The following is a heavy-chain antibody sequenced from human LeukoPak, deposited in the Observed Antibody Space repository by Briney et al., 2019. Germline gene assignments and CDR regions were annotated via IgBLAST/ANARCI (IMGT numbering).Heavy chain of an antibody. D-gene: IGHD2-15*01. CDR2: ISSSGSAI. CDR3: ARQRRYCSGDNCYQRTFDY. V-gene: IGHV3-11*04. Sequence: PGGSLRLPCAASGFTFSDYYMSWIRQAPGKGLEWVSYISSSGSAIYYADSVKGRFTVSRDNAKNSLYLQMNSLRAEDTAVYYCARQRRYCSGDNCYQRTFDYWGQGTLVTVSS. J-gene: IGHJ4*02. CDR1: GFTFSDYY.